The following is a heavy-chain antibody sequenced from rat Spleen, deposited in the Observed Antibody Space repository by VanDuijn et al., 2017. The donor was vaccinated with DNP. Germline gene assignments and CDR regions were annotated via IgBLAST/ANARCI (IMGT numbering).Heavy chain of an antibody. Sequence: EVQLQESGSGLVKPSQSLSLTCSVTGYSITSNYWGWIRKFPGNKMEYIGHISYSGGTNYNPSLRSRISITRDTSKNHFFLQLNSVNCKRTATFCSTKCMRYFFYWGREDMVTVSS. CDR1: GYSITSNY. V-gene: IGHV3-1*01. CDR3: TKCMRYFFY. CDR2: ISYSGGT. J-gene: IGHJ2*01. D-gene: IGHD1-7*01.